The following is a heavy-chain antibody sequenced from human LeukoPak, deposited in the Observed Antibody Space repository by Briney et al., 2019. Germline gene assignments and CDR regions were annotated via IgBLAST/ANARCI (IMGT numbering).Heavy chain of an antibody. CDR3: AKPREAGSGYYFDY. D-gene: IGHD3-3*01. CDR1: GFTFSNYG. CDR2: IRSDGSNK. V-gene: IGHV3-30*02. J-gene: IGHJ4*02. Sequence: GGSLRLSCAASGFTFSNYGIHWVRQAPGKGLEWVTFIRSDGSNKYCADSVKGRFTISRDNSKNTLYLQMNSLRVEDTAVYYCAKPREAGSGYYFDYWGQGTLVTVSS.